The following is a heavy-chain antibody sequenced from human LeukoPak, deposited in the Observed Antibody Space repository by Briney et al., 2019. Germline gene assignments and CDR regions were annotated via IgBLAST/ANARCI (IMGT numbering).Heavy chain of an antibody. D-gene: IGHD5-18*01. CDR1: GDSISSSGYY. CDR3: ATPGLLARVEAPMVTLIDS. V-gene: IGHV4-39*07. Sequence: MPSETLSLTCTVSGDSISSSGYYWGWIRQPPGKGLAWIGSIYYNGRTYYNPSLKSRVTISVDTSKNQFSLRLSSVTAADTAVYYCATPGLLARVEAPMVTLIDSWGQGTLVTVSS. J-gene: IGHJ4*02. CDR2: IYYNGRT.